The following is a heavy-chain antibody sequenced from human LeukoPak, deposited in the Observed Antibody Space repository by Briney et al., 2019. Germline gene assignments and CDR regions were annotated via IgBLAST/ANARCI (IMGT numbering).Heavy chain of an antibody. D-gene: IGHD6-13*01. CDR3: ARALLSRRHSSTWYPLDS. CDR2: IHHSGST. Sequence: SEILSLTCAVYGGSFNAYYWNWIRQPPGKGLEWIGEIHHSGSTNYNPSLKSRATLSVDTSKSRFSLKLTSMTAADTAVYFCARALLSRRHSSTWYPLDSWGQGTLVTVSS. CDR1: GGSFNAYY. J-gene: IGHJ4*02. V-gene: IGHV4-34*01.